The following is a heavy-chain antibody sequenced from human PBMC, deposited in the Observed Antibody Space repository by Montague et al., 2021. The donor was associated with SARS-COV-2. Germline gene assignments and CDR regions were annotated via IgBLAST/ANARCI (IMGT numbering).Heavy chain of an antibody. Sequence: SETLSLTCTVSGGSISSFYWSWFRQPPGKGLEWIGYISDSGSTNYNPSLTSRVTMSVDTSKNQFSLKVNSVTAADTAVYYCAGGTKRVFTYDYDSSGYASDYWGQGTLVTVSS. CDR1: GGSISSFY. D-gene: IGHD3-22*01. CDR3: AGGTKRVFTYDYDSSGYASDY. J-gene: IGHJ4*02. CDR2: ISDSGST. V-gene: IGHV4-59*08.